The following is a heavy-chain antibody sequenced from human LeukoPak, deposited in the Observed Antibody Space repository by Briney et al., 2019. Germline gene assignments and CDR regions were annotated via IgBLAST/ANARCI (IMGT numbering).Heavy chain of an antibody. J-gene: IGHJ5*02. V-gene: IGHV1-69*05. Sequence: SVKVSCKASGGTFSNYALSWERQAPGQGLEWMGAIIPFLDTSNYPPKFQDRVTITTDESTSTAYMELSSLRSDDTAVYYCARAQAGNYDWPLDLWGQGTLVTVSS. D-gene: IGHD5-12*01. CDR2: IIPFLDTS. CDR3: ARAQAGNYDWPLDL. CDR1: GGTFSNYA.